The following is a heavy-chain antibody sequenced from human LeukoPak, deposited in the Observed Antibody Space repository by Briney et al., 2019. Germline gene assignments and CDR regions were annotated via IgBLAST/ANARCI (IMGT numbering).Heavy chain of an antibody. D-gene: IGHD6-19*01. CDR2: ISSSGSAI. CDR3: ARGGSLGY. Sequence: GGSLSLSCAASGFTFSSYEMNWVRQAPGKGLEWVSKISSSGSAIYYADSVKGRFAISRDNAKSTLYLQMNSLRAEDTAVYYCARGGSLGYWGQGTLVTVSS. CDR1: GFTFSSYE. V-gene: IGHV3-48*03. J-gene: IGHJ4*02.